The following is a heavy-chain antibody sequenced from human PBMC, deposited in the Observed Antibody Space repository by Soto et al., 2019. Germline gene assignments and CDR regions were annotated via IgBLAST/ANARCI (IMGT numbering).Heavy chain of an antibody. CDR3: AREQHDPYDASGYYFTWFDP. Sequence: QVQLVQSGAEVKKPGSSVRVSCKASGGTFNNYGVNWVRQAPGQGLEWMGGVVPLFGAANYAQKFQGRVTINADASTSVVYMQLSSLRSEDTAVYYCAREQHDPYDASGYYFTWFDPWGQGTLVTVSS. V-gene: IGHV1-69*01. D-gene: IGHD3-22*01. CDR2: VVPLFGAA. CDR1: GGTFNNYG. J-gene: IGHJ5*02.